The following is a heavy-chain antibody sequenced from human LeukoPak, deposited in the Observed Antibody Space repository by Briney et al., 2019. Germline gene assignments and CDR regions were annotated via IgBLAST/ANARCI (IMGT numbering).Heavy chain of an antibody. Sequence: PGGSLRLSCAASGFTFENNAMTRVRQAPGKGLEWVSAINGGGDDTEYADSVKGRFTISRANSKNTLYLQMNSLRPEDTAVYYCARCTASCYANAFDVWGQGTLLTVSS. CDR1: GFTFENNA. J-gene: IGHJ3*01. D-gene: IGHD2-2*01. V-gene: IGHV3-23*01. CDR3: ARCTASCYANAFDV. CDR2: INGGGDDT.